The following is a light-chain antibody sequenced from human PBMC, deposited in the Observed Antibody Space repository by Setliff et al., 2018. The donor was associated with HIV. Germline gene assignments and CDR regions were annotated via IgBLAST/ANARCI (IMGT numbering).Light chain of an antibody. Sequence: LAQPASVSGSPGQSITISCTGTSSDVGSSNLVSWYQHHPGKAPKLIIFDVTKRPSGVSDRFSGSRSGNTASLTLSGLQAEDEANYYCCSYAGSSTVVFGGGTKVTVL. CDR3: CSYAGSSTVV. J-gene: IGLJ2*01. CDR1: SSDVGSSNL. CDR2: DVT. V-gene: IGLV2-23*02.